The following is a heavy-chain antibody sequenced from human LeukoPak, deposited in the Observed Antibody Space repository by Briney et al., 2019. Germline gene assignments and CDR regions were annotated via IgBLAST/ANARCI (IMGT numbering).Heavy chain of an antibody. CDR1: GSTFSDYY. V-gene: IGHV3-11*04. J-gene: IGHJ4*02. D-gene: IGHD3-3*01. CDR2: ISNSGRNM. Sequence: GGSLRLSCAASGSTFSDYYMSWVRQAPGKGLEWISYISNSGRNMFYGDSVKGRFTIYRDNAKNSLYLQMTSLRAEDTAVYYCARDRDFWSGYYSVWGQGTLVTVSS. CDR3: ARDRDFWSGYYSV.